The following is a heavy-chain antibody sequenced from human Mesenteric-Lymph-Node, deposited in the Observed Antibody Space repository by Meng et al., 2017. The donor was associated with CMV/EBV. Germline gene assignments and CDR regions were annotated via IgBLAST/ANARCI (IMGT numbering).Heavy chain of an antibody. CDR3: ARGRDTSVEAGLDY. J-gene: IGHJ4*02. Sequence: AVEGEYFSEYYGSWIRQSPGKGLEGSGEVNYSGSTKYNPYLKSRVTMSVDTSKNHFSLEVNPVTAADTAVYYCARGRDTSVEAGLDYWGQGTLVTVSS. V-gene: IGHV4-34*01. CDR1: GEYFSEYY. D-gene: IGHD6-19*01. CDR2: VNYSGST.